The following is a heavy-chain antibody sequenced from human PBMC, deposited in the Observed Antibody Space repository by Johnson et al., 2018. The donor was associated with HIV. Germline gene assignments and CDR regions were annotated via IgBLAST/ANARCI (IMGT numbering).Heavy chain of an antibody. CDR2: IRYDGSKK. CDR1: GFTFSSYA. J-gene: IGHJ3*02. D-gene: IGHD6-6*01. V-gene: IGHV3-30*02. CDR3: AKIKGSSDAFDI. Sequence: QVQLVESGGGLVQPGGSLRLSCAASGFTFSSYAMSWVRQAPGKGLEWVAFIRYDGSKKYYAYSVKGRFTISRDNSKNTLYLQMNSLRAEDTAVYYCAKIKGSSDAFDIRGQGTMVTVSS.